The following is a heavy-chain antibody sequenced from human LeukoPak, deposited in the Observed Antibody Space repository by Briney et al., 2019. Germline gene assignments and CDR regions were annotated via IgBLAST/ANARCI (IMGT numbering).Heavy chain of an antibody. CDR3: ATEGFYY. CDR1: GAAFTKYG. Sequence: GGSLRLSCAASGAAFTKYGMKWVRQAAGAGLEYISGISRSGDITHYADSAKGRFTISRDDVQNTLYLQMNSLRADDTALYYCATEGFYYWGPGTQVIVSS. J-gene: IGHJ4*02. V-gene: IGHV3-23*01. CDR2: ISRSGDIT.